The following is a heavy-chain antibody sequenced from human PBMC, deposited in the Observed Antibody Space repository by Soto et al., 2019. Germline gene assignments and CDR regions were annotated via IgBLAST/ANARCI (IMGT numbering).Heavy chain of an antibody. CDR1: GFTFSSYA. V-gene: IGHV3-23*01. CDR3: AKSPNYYDSSGLLY. D-gene: IGHD3-22*01. Sequence: GGSLRLSCAASGFTFSSYAMSWVRQAPGKGLEWVSAISGSGGSTYYADSVKGRFTISRDNSKNTLYLQMNSLRAEDTAVYYCAKSPNYYDSSGLLYWGQGTLVTVSS. J-gene: IGHJ4*02. CDR2: ISGSGGST.